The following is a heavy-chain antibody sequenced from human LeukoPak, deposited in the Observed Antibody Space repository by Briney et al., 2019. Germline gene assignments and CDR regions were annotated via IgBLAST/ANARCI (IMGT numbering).Heavy chain of an antibody. V-gene: IGHV4-59*12. CDR3: ARWGRIAAAADYYYGTDV. Sequence: SETLSLTCTVSGDSMSNYYWSWIRQRPGKGLECIGYIYYSGSTNYHPSLKSRVTISIDTSKNQFSLKLSSVTAADTAVYYCARWGRIAAAADYYYGTDVWGQGTTVTVSS. CDR2: IYYSGST. CDR1: GDSMSNYY. J-gene: IGHJ6*02. D-gene: IGHD6-13*01.